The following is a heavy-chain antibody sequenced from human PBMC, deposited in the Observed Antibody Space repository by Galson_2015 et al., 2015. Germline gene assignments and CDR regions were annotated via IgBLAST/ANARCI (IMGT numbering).Heavy chain of an antibody. V-gene: IGHV3-23*01. CDR3: AKMFAATGHYYYYYYMDV. D-gene: IGHD6-13*01. CDR2: INGSGLTT. Sequence: SLRLSCAASGFTFNNHAMSWVRQAPGKGLEWVSSINGSGLTTYYADSVKGRFTISRVNSKNTLYLQMNSLRADDTAVYFCAKMFAATGHYYYYYYMDVWANGTTVTVSS. J-gene: IGHJ6*03. CDR1: GFTFNNHA.